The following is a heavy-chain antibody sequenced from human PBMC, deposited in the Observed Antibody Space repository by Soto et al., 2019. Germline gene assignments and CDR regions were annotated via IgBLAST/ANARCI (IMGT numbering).Heavy chain of an antibody. V-gene: IGHV3-53*02. CDR1: GMIVSINY. CDR2: IYSGGGT. CDR3: ASLAFRGQFGDLRDFDP. D-gene: IGHD4-17*01. J-gene: IGHJ5*02. Sequence: EVQLVETGGGLIQPGGSLTLSCAASGMIVSINYISWVRQAPGKGLEWVAIIYSGGGTYYAGSVKGRFTIARDSTKNTMSLQMNTRRVEDTARYYCASLAFRGQFGDLRDFDPWGQGTLGTVSS.